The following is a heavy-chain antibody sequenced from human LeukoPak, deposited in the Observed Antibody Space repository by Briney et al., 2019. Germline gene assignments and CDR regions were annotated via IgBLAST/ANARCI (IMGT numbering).Heavy chain of an antibody. CDR1: GFTFDDYA. D-gene: IGHD6-19*01. V-gene: IGHV3-9*03. CDR3: AKGRGVAVAGTFDY. Sequence: GRSLRLSCAASGFTFDDYAMHWVRQAPEKGRELVSGISWNSGSIGYADSVKGRFTISRDNAKNSLYLQMNSLRAEDMALYYCAKGRGVAVAGTFDYWGQGTLVTVSS. J-gene: IGHJ4*02. CDR2: ISWNSGSI.